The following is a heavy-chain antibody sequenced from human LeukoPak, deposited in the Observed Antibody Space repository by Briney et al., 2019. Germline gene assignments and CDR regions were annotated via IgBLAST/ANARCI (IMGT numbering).Heavy chain of an antibody. CDR1: GGSISSYY. Sequence: SETLSLTCTVSGGSISSYYWSWIRQPPGKGLEWIGYIYYSGSTNYSPSLKSRVTISVDTSKNQFSLKLSSVTAADTAVYYCARDSRDYYYGMDVWGQGTTVTVSS. J-gene: IGHJ6*02. CDR2: IYYSGST. CDR3: ARDSRDYYYGMDV. V-gene: IGHV4-59*01.